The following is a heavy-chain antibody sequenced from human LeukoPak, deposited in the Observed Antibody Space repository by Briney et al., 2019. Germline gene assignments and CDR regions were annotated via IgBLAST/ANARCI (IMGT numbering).Heavy chain of an antibody. J-gene: IGHJ3*01. CDR3: ARSSYSSSSSV. CDR2: ISGSGGST. D-gene: IGHD6-6*01. CDR1: GFTFSSYA. Sequence: GGSLRLSCAASGFTFSSYAMSWVRQAPGKGLEWVSAISGSGGSTYYADSVKGRFTISRDNSKNSLYLQINSLRAEDTAVYYCARSSYSSSSSVWGQGTMVTVSS. V-gene: IGHV3-23*01.